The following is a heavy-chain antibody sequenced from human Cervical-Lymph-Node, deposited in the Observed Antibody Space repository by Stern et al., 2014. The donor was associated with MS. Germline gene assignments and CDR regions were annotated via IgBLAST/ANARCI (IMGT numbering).Heavy chain of an antibody. Sequence: QVQLVESGAEVKKPASSVKVSCKASGGTFSSYAISWVRQAPGQGLEWMGGIIPNFGTANYAQKFQGRVTITADESTSTAYMELSSLRSEDTAVYYCARVVDYYDSSGYYFGSRYFDYWGQGTLVTVSS. CDR3: ARVVDYYDSSGYYFGSRYFDY. V-gene: IGHV1-69*01. CDR2: IIPNFGTA. J-gene: IGHJ4*02. CDR1: GGTFSSYA. D-gene: IGHD3-22*01.